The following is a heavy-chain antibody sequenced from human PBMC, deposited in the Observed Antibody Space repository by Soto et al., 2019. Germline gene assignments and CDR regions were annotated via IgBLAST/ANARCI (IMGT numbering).Heavy chain of an antibody. V-gene: IGHV1-69*04. CDR3: ARDLAKYSRKGEFDY. Sequence: ASVKVSCKASGGTFSSYTISWVRQAPGQGLEWMGRIIPILGIANYAQKFQGRVTITADKSTSTAYMELSSLRSEDTAVYYCARDLAKYSRKGEFDYWGQGTLVTVSS. J-gene: IGHJ4*02. CDR1: GGTFSSYT. CDR2: IIPILGIA. D-gene: IGHD6-6*01.